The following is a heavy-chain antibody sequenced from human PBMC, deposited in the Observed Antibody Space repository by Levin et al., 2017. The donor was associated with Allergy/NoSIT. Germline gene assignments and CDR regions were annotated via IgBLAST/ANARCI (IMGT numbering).Heavy chain of an antibody. V-gene: IGHV1-24*01. Sequence: ASVKVSCKVSGYTLTELSMHWVRQAPGKGLEWMGGFDPEDGETIYAQKFQGRVTMTEDTSTDTAYMELSSLRSEDTAVYYCATARQDVAYYYDSSGYYFDYWGQGTLVTVSS. D-gene: IGHD3-22*01. J-gene: IGHJ4*02. CDR2: FDPEDGET. CDR1: GYTLTELS. CDR3: ATARQDVAYYYDSSGYYFDY.